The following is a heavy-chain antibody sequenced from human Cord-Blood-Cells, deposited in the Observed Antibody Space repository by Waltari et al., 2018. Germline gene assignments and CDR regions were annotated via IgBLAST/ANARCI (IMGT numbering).Heavy chain of an antibody. CDR3: ATGIFEVAGFDY. CDR2: FDPEDGET. D-gene: IGHD6-19*01. J-gene: IGHJ4*02. CDR1: GYTLTDLS. V-gene: IGHV1-24*01. Sequence: QVQLVQSGAEVKKPGASVKVSCKVSGYTLTDLSIHLVRQAPGKGLEWMGGFDPEDGETIYAQKFQGRVTMTEDTSTDTAYMELSSLRSEDTAVYYCATGIFEVAGFDYWGQGTLVTVSS.